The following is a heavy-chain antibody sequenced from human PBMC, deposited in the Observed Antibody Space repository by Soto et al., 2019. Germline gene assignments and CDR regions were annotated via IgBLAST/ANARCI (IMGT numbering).Heavy chain of an antibody. CDR2: INSDGSST. D-gene: IGHD3-3*01. Sequence: GGSLRLSCAASGFTFSSYWMHWVRQAPGKGLVWVSRINSDGSSTSYADSVKGRFTISRDNAKNTLYLQMNSLRAEDTAVYYCARDSNLGYDFWSGYYPPPNWFDPWGQGTLVTVSS. V-gene: IGHV3-74*01. CDR1: GFTFSSYW. J-gene: IGHJ5*02. CDR3: ARDSNLGYDFWSGYYPPPNWFDP.